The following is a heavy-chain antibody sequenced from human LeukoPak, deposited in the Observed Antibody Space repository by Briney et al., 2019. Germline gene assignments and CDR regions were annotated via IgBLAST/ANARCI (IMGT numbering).Heavy chain of an antibody. CDR2: MNQDGSEK. D-gene: IGHD3-16*01. CDR3: ATYTHWVAGDV. CDR1: GFTFSDSW. J-gene: IGHJ6*02. Sequence: GGSLRLSCAASGFTFSDSWMSWIRQAPGKGLEWVANMNQDGSEKDYVDSVKGRFTISRDNARNSLYLQMGSLRAEDTAVYYCATYTHWVAGDVWGQGTTVTVSS. V-gene: IGHV3-7*01.